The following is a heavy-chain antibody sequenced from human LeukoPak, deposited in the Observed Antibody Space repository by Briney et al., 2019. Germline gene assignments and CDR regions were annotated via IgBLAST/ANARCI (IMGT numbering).Heavy chain of an antibody. Sequence: GGSLRLSCTASGFTFSSYSMNWVRQAPGKGLEWVSAISGSGGSTYYADSVKGRFTISRDNSKNTLYLQMNSLRAEDTAVYYCAKGYDRERNYYYGMDVWGQGTTVTVSS. J-gene: IGHJ6*02. CDR3: AKGYDRERNYYYGMDV. D-gene: IGHD3-3*01. CDR2: ISGSGGST. CDR1: GFTFSSYS. V-gene: IGHV3-23*01.